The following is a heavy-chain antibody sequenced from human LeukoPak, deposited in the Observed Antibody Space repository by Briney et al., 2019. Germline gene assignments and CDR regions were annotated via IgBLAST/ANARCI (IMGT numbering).Heavy chain of an antibody. V-gene: IGHV5-51*01. D-gene: IGHD3-3*01. CDR2: IYPGDSDT. Sequence: RGESLKISCKGSGYSFTSYWIGWVRQMPGKGLEWMGIIYPGDSDTRYSPSFQGQVTISADKSISTAYLQWSSLKASDTAMYYCARQAFWSGYHVRGNYYGMDVWGQGTTVTVSS. J-gene: IGHJ6*02. CDR1: GYSFTSYW. CDR3: ARQAFWSGYHVRGNYYGMDV.